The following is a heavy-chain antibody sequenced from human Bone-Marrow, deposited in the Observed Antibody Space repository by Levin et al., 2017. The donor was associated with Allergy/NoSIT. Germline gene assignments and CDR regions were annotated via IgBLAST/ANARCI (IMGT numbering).Heavy chain of an antibody. D-gene: IGHD4-11*01. CDR2: ITYDGSDK. CDR3: AKDDSTGDYWYYYMDV. Sequence: GGSLRLSCAASGFTFSNYAMHWVRQAPGKGLEWVAVITYDGSDKNYEDSVRGRFTISRDDSKNTVYLQMNSLRAEDTAVYYCAKDDSTGDYWYYYMDVWGKGTTVTVSS. V-gene: IGHV3-30*18. CDR1: GFTFSNYA. J-gene: IGHJ6*03.